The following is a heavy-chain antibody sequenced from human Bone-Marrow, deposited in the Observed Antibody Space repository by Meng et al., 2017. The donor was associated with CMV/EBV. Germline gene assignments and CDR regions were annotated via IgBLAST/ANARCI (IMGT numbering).Heavy chain of an antibody. CDR3: ARFGEEVWDFDY. CDR2: IRYDGSNR. V-gene: IGHV3-30*02. CDR1: GFRFSDYG. Sequence: GESLKISCAASGFRFSDYGMVWVRQAPGKGLEWVACIRYDGSNRYYADSVKGRFTISRDNSKNTLFLQLNSLRSEDTAVYYCARFGEEVWDFDYWGQGTLVTFSS. J-gene: IGHJ4*02. D-gene: IGHD3-16*01.